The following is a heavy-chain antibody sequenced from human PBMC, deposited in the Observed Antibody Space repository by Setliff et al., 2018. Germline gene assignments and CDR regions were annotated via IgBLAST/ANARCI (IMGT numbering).Heavy chain of an antibody. V-gene: IGHV4-59*02. Sequence: KTSETLSLTCSVSGGSVNDYYWSWIRRPPGKGLEWIGYSYYLGATKYTPSLKSRVNMSVDTSNNQFVLNLKAVTAADTAVYYCARDRTAYTYGLDVWGQGTTVTVSS. CDR3: ARDRTAYTYGLDV. D-gene: IGHD3-16*01. CDR1: GGSVNDYY. J-gene: IGHJ6*02. CDR2: SYYLGAT.